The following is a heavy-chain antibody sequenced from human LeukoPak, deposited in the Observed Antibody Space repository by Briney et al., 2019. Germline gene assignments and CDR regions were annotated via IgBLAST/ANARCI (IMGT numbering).Heavy chain of an antibody. D-gene: IGHD3-3*01. CDR2: IYTSGST. J-gene: IGHJ3*02. Sequence: PSETLSLTCTVSGGSISSYYWSWIRQPAGKGLEWIGRIYTSGSTNYNPSLKSRVTMSVDTSKNQFSLKLSSVTAADTAVYYCARSIGYYDFWSGLNDAFDIWGQGKMVTVSS. V-gene: IGHV4-4*07. CDR3: ARSIGYYDFWSGLNDAFDI. CDR1: GGSISSYY.